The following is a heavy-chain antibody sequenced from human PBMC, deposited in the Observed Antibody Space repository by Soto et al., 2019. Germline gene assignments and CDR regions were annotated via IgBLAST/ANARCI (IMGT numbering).Heavy chain of an antibody. CDR1: GGSISSYY. Sequence: SETLSLTCTVSGGSISSYYWSWIRQPPGKGLEWIGYIYYSGSTNHNPSLKSRVTISVDTSKNQFSLRLSSVTAADTAVYYCASVSGSYYEFDYWGQGTLVTVSS. CDR2: IYYSGST. CDR3: ASVSGSYYEFDY. V-gene: IGHV4-59*01. D-gene: IGHD1-26*01. J-gene: IGHJ4*02.